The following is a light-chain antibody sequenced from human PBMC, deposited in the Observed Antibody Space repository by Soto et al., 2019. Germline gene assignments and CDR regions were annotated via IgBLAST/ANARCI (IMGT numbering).Light chain of an antibody. Sequence: DIQMTQSASTLSASVGDRVTITCRASQSISTWLAWYQQKPGKAPKLLIYDASSLETGVPSRFSGSGSGTEFTLTISSLQPDDFATYYCQQYHSYSVTFGQGTRLEIK. CDR1: QSISTW. V-gene: IGKV1-5*01. J-gene: IGKJ5*01. CDR2: DAS. CDR3: QQYHSYSVT.